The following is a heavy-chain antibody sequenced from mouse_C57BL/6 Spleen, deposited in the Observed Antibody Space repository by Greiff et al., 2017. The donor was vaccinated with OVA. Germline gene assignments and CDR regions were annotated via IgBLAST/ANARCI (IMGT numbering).Heavy chain of an antibody. Sequence: QVQLQQSGAELVKPGASVKLSCKASGYTFTEYTIHWVKQRSGQGLEWIGWFYPGSGSIKYNEKFKDKATLTANKSSSTVYMELSRLTSEDAAVYFCARHEDLYGSLERDYYAMDYWGKGTSVTVSS. CDR1: GYTFTEYT. CDR2: FYPGSGSI. V-gene: IGHV1-62-2*01. J-gene: IGHJ4*01. CDR3: ARHEDLYGSLERDYYAMDY. D-gene: IGHD1-1*01.